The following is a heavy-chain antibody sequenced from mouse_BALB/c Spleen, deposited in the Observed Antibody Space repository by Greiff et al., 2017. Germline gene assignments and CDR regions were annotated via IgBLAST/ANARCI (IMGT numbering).Heavy chain of an antibody. J-gene: IGHJ3*01. CDR1: GFTFSSYT. CDR2: ISNGGGST. Sequence: EVKLMESRGGLVQPGGSLKLSCAASGFTFSSYTMSWVRQTPEKRLEWVAYISNGGGSTYYPDTVKGRFTISRDNAKNTLYLQMSSLKSEDTAMYYCARHEKKVDWFAYWGQGTLVTVSA. V-gene: IGHV5-12-2*01. CDR3: ARHEKKVDWFAY.